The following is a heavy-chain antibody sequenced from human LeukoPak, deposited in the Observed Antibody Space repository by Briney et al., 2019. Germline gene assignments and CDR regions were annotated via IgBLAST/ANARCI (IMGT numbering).Heavy chain of an antibody. D-gene: IGHD6-19*01. CDR3: ARETDLIVVAGFDY. J-gene: IGHJ4*02. CDR2: IRYDGSNK. Sequence: GGSLRLSCAASGFTFSSYGMHWVRQAPGKGLEWVAFIRYDGSNKYYADSVKGRFTISRDNSKNTLYLQMNSLRAEDTAVYYCARETDLIVVAGFDYWGQGTLVTVSS. V-gene: IGHV3-30*02. CDR1: GFTFSSYG.